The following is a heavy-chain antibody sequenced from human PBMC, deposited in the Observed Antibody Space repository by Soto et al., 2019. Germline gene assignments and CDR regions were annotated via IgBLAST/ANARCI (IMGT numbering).Heavy chain of an antibody. Sequence: GGSLRLSCAASGFTFSSYWMSWVRQAPGKGLEWVANIKQDGSEKYYVDSLKGRFTISGDNAKNSLYLQMNSLRAEDTAVYYCARDRHVPAAPFDYWGQGTLVTVSS. J-gene: IGHJ4*02. CDR3: ARDRHVPAAPFDY. V-gene: IGHV3-7*01. CDR1: GFTFSSYW. CDR2: IKQDGSEK. D-gene: IGHD2-2*01.